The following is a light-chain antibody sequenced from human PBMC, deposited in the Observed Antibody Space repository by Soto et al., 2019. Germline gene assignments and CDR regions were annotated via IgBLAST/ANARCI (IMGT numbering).Light chain of an antibody. CDR2: STS. CDR3: QKYDNLPCT. CDR1: QSLSSDD. J-gene: IGKJ2*02. V-gene: IGKV3-20*01. Sequence: EIVLTQSPGTLSLSPGERATLSCRASQSLSSDDFAWYQQKPGQAPRLLIYSTSRRISGVPDRFSDSGSGTDFTLTISRLEPEDFAVYYCQKYDNLPCTFGQGTKLEIK.